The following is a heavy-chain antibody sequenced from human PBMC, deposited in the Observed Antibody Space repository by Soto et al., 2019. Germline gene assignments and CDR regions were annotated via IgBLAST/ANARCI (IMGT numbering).Heavy chain of an antibody. CDR2: IWYDGSQK. D-gene: IGHD3-10*01. J-gene: IGHJ6*02. Sequence: PGGSLRLSCAASGYMFRSYGMHWVRQAPGKGLEWVAVIWYDGSQKYYADSVKGRFTISRDDSKKTVYLQMNSLKLEDTAVYHCARVGGIGIQSRSYRYYGLDVWGPGTTVTVSS. CDR1: GYMFRSYG. V-gene: IGHV3-33*01. CDR3: ARVGGIGIQSRSYRYYGLDV.